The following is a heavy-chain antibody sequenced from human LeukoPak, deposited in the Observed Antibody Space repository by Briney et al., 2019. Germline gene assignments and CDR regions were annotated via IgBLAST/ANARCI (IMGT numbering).Heavy chain of an antibody. CDR1: GFTFSSYA. D-gene: IGHD4-23*01. CDR2: ISGSGGNT. J-gene: IGHJ4*02. CDR3: AKLVTHFDY. Sequence: GGSLRLSCAASGFTFSSYAMSWVRQAPGKGLEWVSSISGSGGNTYYADSVKGRFTISRDNSKNTVYMQMNSLRAEDTAVYYCAKLVTHFDYWGQGTLVTVSS. V-gene: IGHV3-23*01.